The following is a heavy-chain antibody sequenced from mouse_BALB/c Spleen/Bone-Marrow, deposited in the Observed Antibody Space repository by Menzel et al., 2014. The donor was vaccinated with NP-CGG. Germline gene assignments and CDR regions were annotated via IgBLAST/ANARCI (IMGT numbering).Heavy chain of an antibody. V-gene: IGHV1S81*02. CDR1: GYTFTNYY. J-gene: IGHJ4*01. CDR2: INPSNGGT. CDR3: SKHYNNSPYYAMDY. Sequence: VQLQQSGAELVKPGASVKLSCKASGYTFTNYYIYWVNQRPGQGLEWIGAINPSNGGTKLNEKFKNKATLTIDNSSSTAYIQLSSLTSVNSAVYCSSKHYNNSPYYAMDYWGQGTSLTVSS. D-gene: IGHD1-2*01.